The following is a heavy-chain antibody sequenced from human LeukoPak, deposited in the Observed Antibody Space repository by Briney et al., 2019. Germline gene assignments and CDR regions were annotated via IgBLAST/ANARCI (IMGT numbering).Heavy chain of an antibody. Sequence: SVNVSCKASGGTFSSYAISWVRQAPGQGLEWMGGIIPIFGTANYAQKFQGRVTITADESTSTAYMELSSLRSEDTAVYYCARDLSGSYRGGWFDPWGQGTLVTVSS. V-gene: IGHV1-69*13. J-gene: IGHJ5*02. D-gene: IGHD1-26*01. CDR2: IIPIFGTA. CDR1: GGTFSSYA. CDR3: ARDLSGSYRGGWFDP.